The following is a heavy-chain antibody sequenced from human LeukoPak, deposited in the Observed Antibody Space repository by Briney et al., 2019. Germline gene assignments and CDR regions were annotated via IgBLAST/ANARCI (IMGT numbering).Heavy chain of an antibody. CDR3: TRLLPTSNHFFES. J-gene: IGHJ4*02. CDR2: IYAGGSA. V-gene: IGHV3-53*01. CDR1: GFTVSYDY. Sequence: GGSLRLSCAASGFTVSYDYMSWVRQAPGKGLEWVSVIYAGGSAYYADSVRGRFTISRDNSESTLYLQMNSLRAEDTAVYYCTRLLPTSNHFFESWGQGTLVTVSS. D-gene: IGHD2-8*01.